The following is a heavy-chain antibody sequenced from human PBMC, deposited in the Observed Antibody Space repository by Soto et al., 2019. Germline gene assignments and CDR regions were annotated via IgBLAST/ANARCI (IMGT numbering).Heavy chain of an antibody. Sequence: QVQLVQSGAEVKKPGASVKVSCTASGYTFTDCSIHWVRQAPGQGLERMGWINTGHGNTQYSLKFQDRVTITRESSATTAYMELSSLTSEDTAVYYCARAPWRATVSYWYFDVWGRGTLVTVSS. D-gene: IGHD1-1*01. V-gene: IGHV1-3*04. J-gene: IGHJ2*01. CDR3: ARAPWRATVSYWYFDV. CDR1: GYTFTDCS. CDR2: INTGHGNT.